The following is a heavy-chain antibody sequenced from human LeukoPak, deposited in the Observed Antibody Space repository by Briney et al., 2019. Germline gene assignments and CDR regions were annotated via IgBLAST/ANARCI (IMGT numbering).Heavy chain of an antibody. J-gene: IGHJ3*02. V-gene: IGHV4-4*02. CDR2: VNHSGST. CDR1: TDSITSNW. Sequence: SETLSLTCAVSTDSITSNWWSWVRQPPGKGLEWIGEVNHSGSTSYNPFLKSRVTISVDASKIQFSLKLSSVTAADTAVYYCARDGSSSWYDDAFDIWGQGTMVTVSS. CDR3: ARDGSSSWYDDAFDI. D-gene: IGHD6-13*01.